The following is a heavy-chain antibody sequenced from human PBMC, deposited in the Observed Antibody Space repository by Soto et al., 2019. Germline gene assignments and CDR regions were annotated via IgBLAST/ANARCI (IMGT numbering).Heavy chain of an antibody. CDR2: INHGGRV. Sequence: SETLSLTCAVYGGSFSGHSWTWIRQSPGKGLEWIGDINHGGRVNYSPSLKSRVTISLDTSKNQFSLTLSAVTAADTAMYYCSTRAYDTNGYYRFDPWGQGTLVTVSS. V-gene: IGHV4-34*01. CDR1: GGSFSGHS. D-gene: IGHD3-22*01. J-gene: IGHJ5*01. CDR3: STRAYDTNGYYRFDP.